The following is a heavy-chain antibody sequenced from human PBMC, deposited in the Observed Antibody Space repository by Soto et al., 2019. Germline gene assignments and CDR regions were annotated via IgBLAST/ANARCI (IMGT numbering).Heavy chain of an antibody. V-gene: IGHV3-30-3*01. D-gene: IGHD5-18*01. CDR3: ARDDTAMGTLDY. CDR1: GFTFSSYA. J-gene: IGHJ4*02. CDR2: ISYDGSNK. Sequence: HPGGSLRLSCAASGFTFSSYAMHWVRQAPGKGLEWVAVISYDGSNKYYADSVKGRFTISRDNSKNTLYLQMNSLRAEDTAVYYCARDDTAMGTLDYWGQGTLVTVSS.